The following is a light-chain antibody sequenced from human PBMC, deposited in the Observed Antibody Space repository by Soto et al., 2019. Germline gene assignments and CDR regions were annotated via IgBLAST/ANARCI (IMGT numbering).Light chain of an antibody. J-gene: IGKJ4*01. CDR1: QTISNT. V-gene: IGKV3-20*01. CDR2: DAS. Sequence: EVVMTQSPATLSVSPGDKVCLSCRANQTISNTLAWYQQKPGQAPRLLIYDASSRATGIPDRFSGGGSGTDFTLTISRLEPEDFAVYYCQQFSSYPLTFGGGTKVDIK. CDR3: QQFSSYPLT.